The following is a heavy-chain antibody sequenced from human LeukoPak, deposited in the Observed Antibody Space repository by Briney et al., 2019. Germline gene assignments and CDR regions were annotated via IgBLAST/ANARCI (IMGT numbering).Heavy chain of an antibody. J-gene: IGHJ4*02. Sequence: SETLSLTCTVSGGSISSSSYYWGWIRQPPGKGLEWIGSIYHSGSTNYNPSLKSRVTISVDKSKNQFSLKLNSLTTADTAVYYCTRGAGWLIDYWGQGILVTVSS. CDR1: GGSISSSSYY. D-gene: IGHD3-16*01. CDR2: IYHSGST. V-gene: IGHV4-39*07. CDR3: TRGAGWLIDY.